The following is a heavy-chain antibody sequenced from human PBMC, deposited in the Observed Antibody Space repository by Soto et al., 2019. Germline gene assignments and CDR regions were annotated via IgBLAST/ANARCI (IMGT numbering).Heavy chain of an antibody. CDR1: GGAFSGYY. CDR2: INHSGST. CDR3: ARVKYHYYGSGSYFYYYYYYMDV. J-gene: IGHJ6*03. D-gene: IGHD3-10*01. Sequence: TSETLSLTCAVYGGAFSGYYWSRIRQPPGKGLEWIGEINHSGSTNYNPSLKSRVTISVDTSKNQFSLKLSSVTAADTAVYYCARVKYHYYGSGSYFYYYYYYMDVWGKGTTVTVSS. V-gene: IGHV4-34*01.